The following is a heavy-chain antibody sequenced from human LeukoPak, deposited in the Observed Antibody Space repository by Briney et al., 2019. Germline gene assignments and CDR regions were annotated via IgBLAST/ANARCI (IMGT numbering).Heavy chain of an antibody. CDR3: ARADYYDRTLPFGY. CDR1: GFTFSSYW. CDR2: INSDGSIT. V-gene: IGHV3-74*01. J-gene: IGHJ4*02. D-gene: IGHD3-22*01. Sequence: PGVSLRLSCAASGFTFSSYWMHWVRQAPGMGLVWVSRINSDGSITTYADSVKGRFTISRDNAKNTLYLQMSSLRAEDTAVYYCARADYYDRTLPFGYWGQGTLVTVSS.